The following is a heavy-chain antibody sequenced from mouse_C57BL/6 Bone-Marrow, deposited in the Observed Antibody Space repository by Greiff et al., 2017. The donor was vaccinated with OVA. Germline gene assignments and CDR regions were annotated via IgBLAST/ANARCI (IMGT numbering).Heavy chain of an antibody. J-gene: IGHJ1*03. V-gene: IGHV1-53*01. Sequence: VQLQQPGTELVKPGASVKLSCKASGYTFTSYWMHWVKQRPGQGLEWIGNINPSNGGTNYNEKFKSKATLTVDKSSSTAYMQLSSLTSEDSAVYCCARGYYGSTWYFDVWGTGTTVTVSS. CDR3: ARGYYGSTWYFDV. CDR1: GYTFTSYW. D-gene: IGHD1-1*01. CDR2: INPSNGGT.